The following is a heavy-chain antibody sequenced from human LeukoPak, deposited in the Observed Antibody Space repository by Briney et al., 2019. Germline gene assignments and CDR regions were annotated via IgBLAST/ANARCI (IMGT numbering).Heavy chain of an antibody. CDR1: GGSISSYY. Sequence: SETLSLTCTISGGSISSYYWSWIRQPAGKELGWIGHIYTSGSTTYNPSLKSRVTMSVDTSKKQFSLKLRSVTAADTAVYYCAREEDYYDSSGHSSYFDYWGQGTLVTVSS. V-gene: IGHV4-4*07. CDR2: IYTSGST. D-gene: IGHD3-22*01. J-gene: IGHJ4*02. CDR3: AREEDYYDSSGHSSYFDY.